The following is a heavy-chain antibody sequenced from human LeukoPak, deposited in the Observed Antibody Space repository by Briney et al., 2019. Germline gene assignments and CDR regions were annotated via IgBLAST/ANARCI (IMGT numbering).Heavy chain of an antibody. Sequence: PGGSLRLSCAASGFTFSSYSMNWVRQAPGKGLEWVSYISSSSSTIYYADSVKGRFTISRDNAKNSLYLQMNSLRAEDTAVYYCAREGYWDIAYWGQGTLVTVSS. CDR1: GFTFSSYS. V-gene: IGHV3-48*01. D-gene: IGHD6-13*01. J-gene: IGHJ4*02. CDR2: ISSSSSTI. CDR3: AREGYWDIAY.